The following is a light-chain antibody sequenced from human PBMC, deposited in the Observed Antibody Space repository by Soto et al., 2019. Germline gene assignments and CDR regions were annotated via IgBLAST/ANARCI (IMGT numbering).Light chain of an antibody. CDR3: CSYAGSSTYV. Sequence: SALTQPASVSGSPGQSITISCTGTSSDVGNYDLVSWYQQLPGKAPKFILYEGSKRPSGVSNRLSGSKSGNTASLTISGLQAEDEADYYCCSYAGSSTYVFGTGTKVTVL. V-gene: IGLV2-23*01. CDR1: SSDVGNYDL. CDR2: EGS. J-gene: IGLJ1*01.